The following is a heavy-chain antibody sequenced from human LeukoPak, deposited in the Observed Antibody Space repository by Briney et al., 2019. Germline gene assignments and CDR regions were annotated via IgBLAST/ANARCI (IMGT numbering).Heavy chain of an antibody. J-gene: IGHJ6*03. CDR2: INPSGGST. CDR1: GYTFTSYY. Sequence: GASVKVSCKASGYTFTSYYMHWVRQAPGQGLEWMGIINPSGGSTSYAQKFQGRVTMTRDTSTSTVYMELSSLRSEDTAVYYCARERGYVAARPDYYYYMDVWGKGTTVTVSS. V-gene: IGHV1-46*01. D-gene: IGHD6-6*01. CDR3: ARERGYVAARPDYYYYMDV.